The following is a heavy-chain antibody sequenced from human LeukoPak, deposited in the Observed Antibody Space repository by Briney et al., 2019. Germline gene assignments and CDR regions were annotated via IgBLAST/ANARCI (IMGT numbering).Heavy chain of an antibody. CDR1: GFVFSDYY. D-gene: IGHD7-27*01. CDR3: ARITGDSDDY. Sequence: PGGSLRLSCEASGFVFSDYYMSWIRQAPGKGLEWISYTSSSSSYTNYADSVKDRFTISRDDAKNSLYLQMNNLRAGDTAVYYCARITGDSDDYWGQGTLVTVSS. V-gene: IGHV3-11*06. J-gene: IGHJ4*02. CDR2: TSSSSSYT.